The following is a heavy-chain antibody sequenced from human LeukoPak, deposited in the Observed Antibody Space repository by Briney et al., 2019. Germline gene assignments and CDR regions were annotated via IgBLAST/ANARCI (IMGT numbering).Heavy chain of an antibody. Sequence: GGSLRLSCAASGFTFSSYAMSWVRQAPGKGLEWVSSISTRSTYIYYADSVKGRFTISRDNSKNTLYLQMNSLRAEDTAVYYCAKDLQWQVGVEQLDYWGQGTLVTVSS. D-gene: IGHD1-26*01. CDR3: AKDLQWQVGVEQLDY. CDR2: ISTRSTYI. V-gene: IGHV3-21*01. CDR1: GFTFSSYA. J-gene: IGHJ4*02.